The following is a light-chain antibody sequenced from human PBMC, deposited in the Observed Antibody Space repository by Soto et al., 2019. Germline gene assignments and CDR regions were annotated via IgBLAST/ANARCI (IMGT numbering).Light chain of an antibody. CDR3: QQYTTYSGT. V-gene: IGKV1-5*03. CDR2: RAS. CDR1: QSISTW. J-gene: IGKJ3*01. Sequence: DIQMTQSPSTLSASVGDRVTITCRASQSISTWLAWYQQKPGTAPKLLIYRASNLESGVPSRFSGSGSGTEFTLPISSLQPDDFATYYCQQYTTYSGTFGPGTKVYIK.